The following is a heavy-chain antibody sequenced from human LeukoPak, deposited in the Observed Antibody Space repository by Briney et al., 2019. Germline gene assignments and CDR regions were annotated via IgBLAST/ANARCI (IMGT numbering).Heavy chain of an antibody. Sequence: GGSLRLSCAASGFTFDDYAMHWVRQAPGKGLEWVANIKKDGSEKYYVDSVKGRFTISRDNAKNSLYLQMNSLRAADTAVYYCARSKGGYSYGSDYWGQGTLVTVSS. J-gene: IGHJ4*02. CDR1: GFTFDDYA. CDR3: ARSKGGYSYGSDY. D-gene: IGHD5-18*01. CDR2: IKKDGSEK. V-gene: IGHV3-7*01.